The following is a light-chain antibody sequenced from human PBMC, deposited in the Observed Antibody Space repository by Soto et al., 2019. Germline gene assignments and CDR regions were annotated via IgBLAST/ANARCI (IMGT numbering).Light chain of an antibody. Sequence: AIQMTQSPTSLSASVGDRVIITCRASQDISKDLGWYQQKPGKAPKFLTYSATSTQSGVPSTFSGSGFGTDFTLTISSQQPEDFATYYCLQDHDYPRTFGQGTKVEF. J-gene: IGKJ1*01. CDR1: QDISKD. CDR3: LQDHDYPRT. V-gene: IGKV1-6*01. CDR2: SAT.